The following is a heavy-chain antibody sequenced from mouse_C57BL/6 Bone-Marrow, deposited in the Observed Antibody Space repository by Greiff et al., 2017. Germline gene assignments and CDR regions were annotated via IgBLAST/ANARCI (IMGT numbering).Heavy chain of an antibody. CDR3: AKNLGYSSMDY. CDR1: GFSLTSYG. J-gene: IGHJ4*01. Sequence: VQLQQSGPGLVQPSQSLSITCTVSGFSLTSYGVHWVRQSPGKGLEWLGVIWRGGSTDYNAAFMSKLSITKDNSKSQVFSKMNSLQADDTAIYYCAKNLGYSSMDYWGKGTSVTVSS. D-gene: IGHD3-1*01. V-gene: IGHV2-5*01. CDR2: IWRGGST.